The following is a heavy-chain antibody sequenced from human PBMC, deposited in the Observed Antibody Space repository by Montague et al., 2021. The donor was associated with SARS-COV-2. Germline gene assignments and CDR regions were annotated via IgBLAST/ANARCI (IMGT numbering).Heavy chain of an antibody. D-gene: IGHD3-10*01. V-gene: IGHV4-38-2*02. CDR2: IYHSGST. J-gene: IGHJ5*02. CDR3: SRDWYFYGSGSYQRWFDP. CDR1: GYSISSGYY. Sequence: SETLSLTCTVSGYSISSGYYWGWFRQPPGKGLEWIGSIYHSGSTYYNPSLNSRVTISVDTSKNKFSLKLISVTAAATAVDYCSRDWYFYGSGSYQRWFDPWGQGTLVTVSS.